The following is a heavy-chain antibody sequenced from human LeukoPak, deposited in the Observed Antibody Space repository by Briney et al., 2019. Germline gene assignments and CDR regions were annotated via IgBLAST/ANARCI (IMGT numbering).Heavy chain of an antibody. Sequence: TSETLSLTCTVSGGSVSSGSYYWSWIRQPPGKGLEWIGYIYYSGSTNYNPSLKSRVTISVDTSKNQFSLKLSSVTAADTAVYYCARVRLRQPGGIAAAGPHYYYYGMDVWGQGTTVTVSS. CDR3: ARVRLRQPGGIAAAGPHYYYYGMDV. CDR2: IYYSGST. V-gene: IGHV4-61*01. CDR1: GGSVSSGSYY. D-gene: IGHD6-13*01. J-gene: IGHJ6*02.